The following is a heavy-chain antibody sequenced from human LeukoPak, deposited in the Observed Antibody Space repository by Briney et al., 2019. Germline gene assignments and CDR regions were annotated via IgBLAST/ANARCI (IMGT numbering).Heavy chain of an antibody. J-gene: IGHJ5*02. CDR3: AKDSDPGIAVAGTLNWFDP. D-gene: IGHD6-19*01. CDR1: GFTFDDYA. Sequence: GRSLRLSCAASGFTFDDYAMHWVRQPPGKGLEWVSGISWNSGSIGYADSVKGRFTISRDNAKNSLYLQMNSLRAEDTALYYCAKDSDPGIAVAGTLNWFDPWGQGTLVTVSS. V-gene: IGHV3-9*01. CDR2: ISWNSGSI.